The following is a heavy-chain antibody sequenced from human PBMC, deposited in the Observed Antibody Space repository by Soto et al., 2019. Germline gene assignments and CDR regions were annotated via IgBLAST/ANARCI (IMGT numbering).Heavy chain of an antibody. J-gene: IGHJ4*02. V-gene: IGHV4-34*01. CDR2: INHSGST. CDR3: ARGQLEGYYDSSGYSARRTFDY. D-gene: IGHD3-22*01. Sequence: PSETLSLTCAVYGGSFSGYYWSWIRQPPGKGLEWIGEINHSGSTNYNPSLKSRVTISVDTSKNQFSLKLSSVTAADTAVYYCARGQLEGYYDSSGYSARRTFDYWGQGTLVTVSS. CDR1: GGSFSGYY.